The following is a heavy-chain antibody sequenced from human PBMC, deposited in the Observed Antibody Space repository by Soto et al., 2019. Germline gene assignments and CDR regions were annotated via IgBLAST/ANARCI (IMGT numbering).Heavy chain of an antibody. CDR1: GYTFTSYH. CDR3: AMSDYLTSGDYPRWFDS. CDR2: INPSGGST. D-gene: IGHD3-10*01. Sequence: GASVKVSCKASGYTFTSYHMHWVRQAPGQGLEWMGIINPSGGSTNYQKKFQGRVTMTRDTSTNTVYLEVGSLGDTDVAVYSCAMSDYLTSGDYPRWFDSWGQGTLVTVS. V-gene: IGHV1-46*03. J-gene: IGHJ5*01.